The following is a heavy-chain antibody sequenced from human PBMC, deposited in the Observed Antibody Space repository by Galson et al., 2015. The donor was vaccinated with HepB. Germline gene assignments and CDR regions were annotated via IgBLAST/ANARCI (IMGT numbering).Heavy chain of an antibody. CDR2: ISSSSSYI. CDR1: GFTFSSYS. J-gene: IGHJ6*02. D-gene: IGHD5-12*01. V-gene: IGHV3-21*01. Sequence: SLRLSCAASGFTFSSYSMNWVRQAPGKGLEWVSSISSSSSYIYYADSVKGRFTISRDNAKNSLYLQMNSLRAEDTAVYYCARAPGSGYDYYYYGMDVWGQGTTVTVSS. CDR3: ARAPGSGYDYYYYGMDV.